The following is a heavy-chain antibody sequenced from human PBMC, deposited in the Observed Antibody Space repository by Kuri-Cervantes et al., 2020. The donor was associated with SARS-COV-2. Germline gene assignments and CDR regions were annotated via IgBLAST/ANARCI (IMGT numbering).Heavy chain of an antibody. CDR3: ATISASYSSGWYALY. D-gene: IGHD6-19*01. J-gene: IGHJ4*02. V-gene: IGHV4-39*07. CDR2: IYYSGST. Sequence: ETLSLTCTVSGGSISSSSYYWGWIRQPPGKGLEWIGSIYYSGSTYYNPSLKSRVTISVDTSKNQFSLKLSSVTAADTAVYYCATISASYSSGWYALYWGQGTLVTVSS. CDR1: GGSISSSSYY.